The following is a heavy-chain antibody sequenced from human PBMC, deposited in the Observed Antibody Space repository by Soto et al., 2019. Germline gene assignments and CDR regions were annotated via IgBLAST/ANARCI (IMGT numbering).Heavy chain of an antibody. CDR2: ISGSGGAT. D-gene: IGHD2-21*02. V-gene: IGHV3-23*01. CDR3: AKDFGDSSPFGY. CDR1: GFTFNNYA. J-gene: IGHJ4*02. Sequence: PGGSLRLSCAASGFTFNNYALTWVRQAPGKGLEWVSAISGSGGATYYADSVKGRFTISRDNSKNTLYLQMNSLKAEDTAVYYCAKDFGDSSPFGYWGQGALVTAPQ.